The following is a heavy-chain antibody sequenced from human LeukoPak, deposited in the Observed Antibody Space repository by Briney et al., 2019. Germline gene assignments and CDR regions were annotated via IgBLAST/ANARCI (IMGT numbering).Heavy chain of an antibody. V-gene: IGHV1-2*04. CDR2: INPNSGGT. Sequence: GASVKVSCKASGYTFTGYYMHWVRQAPGQGLEWMGWINPNSGGTNYAQKFQGWVTMTRDTSISTAYMELSRLRSDDTAVYYCAREVDGAVAGTNDAFDIWGQGTMVTVSS. CDR1: GYTFTGYY. J-gene: IGHJ3*02. CDR3: AREVDGAVAGTNDAFDI. D-gene: IGHD6-19*01.